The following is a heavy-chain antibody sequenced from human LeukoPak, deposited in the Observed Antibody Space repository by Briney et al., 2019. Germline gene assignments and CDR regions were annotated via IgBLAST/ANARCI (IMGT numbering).Heavy chain of an antibody. CDR2: IYHSGST. CDR3: ARDRTRGRYYYDSSGYYHDAFDI. CDR1: GYSISSDYF. Sequence: SETLSLTCTVSGYSISSDYFWGWIRQPPGKGPEWIGSIYHSGSTYYNPSLKSRVTISVDTSKNQFSLKLSSVTAADTAVYYCARDRTRGRYYYDSSGYYHDAFDIWGQGTMVTVSS. V-gene: IGHV4-38-2*02. J-gene: IGHJ3*02. D-gene: IGHD3-22*01.